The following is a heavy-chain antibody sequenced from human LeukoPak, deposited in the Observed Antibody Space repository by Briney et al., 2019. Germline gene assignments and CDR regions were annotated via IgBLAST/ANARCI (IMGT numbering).Heavy chain of an antibody. Sequence: SVKVSCKASGGTFSSYAISWVRQAPGQGLEWMGGIIPIFGTANYAQKFQGRVTITTDESTSTAYMELSSLRSEDTAVYYCAREGTVLLWFGESELYYFDYWGQGTLVTVSS. CDR3: AREGTVLLWFGESELYYFDY. V-gene: IGHV1-69*05. CDR2: IIPIFGTA. CDR1: GGTFSSYA. J-gene: IGHJ4*02. D-gene: IGHD3-10*01.